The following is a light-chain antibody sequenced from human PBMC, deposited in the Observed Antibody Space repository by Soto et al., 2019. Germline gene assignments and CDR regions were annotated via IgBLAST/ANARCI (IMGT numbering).Light chain of an antibody. Sequence: DIQVTQSPSSLSASVGDRGTISCRASQSISTYLNWYQHKPGKAPKLLIHAASSLRSGVPSRFSGSASGTDFILTISSLQPEDFATYYCQQSYSTPYTFGKGTKLEIK. CDR3: QQSYSTPYT. CDR1: QSISTY. J-gene: IGKJ2*01. CDR2: AAS. V-gene: IGKV1-39*01.